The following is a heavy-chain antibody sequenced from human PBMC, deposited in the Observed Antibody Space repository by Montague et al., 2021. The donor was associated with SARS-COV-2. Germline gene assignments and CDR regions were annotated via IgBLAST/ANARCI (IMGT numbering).Heavy chain of an antibody. CDR2: IHHGGST. CDR3: ASLGDGVVPSPILGVGPYCYYYYLDV. Sequence: SETLSLTCAVHGGSFSTYSWNWIRQPPAKGLERIWEIHHGGSTNYNPSLNLRVTISADTSKYQFTLYLTSMSAADTAVYCCASLGDGVVPSPILGVGPYCYYYYLDVWGKGTPVTVS. J-gene: IGHJ6*03. V-gene: IGHV4-34*01. D-gene: IGHD3-10*01. CDR1: GGSFSTYS.